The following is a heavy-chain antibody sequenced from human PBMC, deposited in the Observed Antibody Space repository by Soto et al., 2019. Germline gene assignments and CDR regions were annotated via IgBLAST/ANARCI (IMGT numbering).Heavy chain of an antibody. CDR2: IYYSGST. CDR3: ARSYDSSGYYYYAMDV. Sequence: QVQLQESGPGLVKPSETLSLTCTVSGGSVSSGNYYWNWIRQTPGKGLEWIGYIYYSGSTKYNPSLKSRVTISVDRPKNQFSLKLSSVIAADTAVYYCARSYDSSGYYYYAMDVWGQGTTVTVSS. CDR1: GGSVSSGNYY. V-gene: IGHV4-61*01. D-gene: IGHD3-22*01. J-gene: IGHJ6*02.